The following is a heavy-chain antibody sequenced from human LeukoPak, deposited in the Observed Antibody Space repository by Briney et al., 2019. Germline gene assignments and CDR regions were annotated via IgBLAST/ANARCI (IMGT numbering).Heavy chain of an antibody. CDR1: GFIFSSHS. J-gene: IGHJ5*02. CDR3: ASPTHQWRFDP. CDR2: ISSSGSTI. Sequence: GGSLRLSCAASGFIFSSHSMDWVRQAPGKGLEWVSSISSSGSTIYYADSVKGRFTISRDNAKNSLYLQMNSLRAEDTAVYYCASPTHQWRFDPWGQGTLVTVSS. D-gene: IGHD2-15*01. V-gene: IGHV3-21*04.